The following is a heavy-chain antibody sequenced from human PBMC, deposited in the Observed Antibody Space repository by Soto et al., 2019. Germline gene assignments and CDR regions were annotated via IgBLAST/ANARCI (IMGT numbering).Heavy chain of an antibody. CDR2: ISYDGSNK. J-gene: IGHJ6*02. CDR3: ARMGLLHGMDV. V-gene: IGHV3-30*09. D-gene: IGHD2-15*01. Sequence: QVQVVESGGGVVQPGRSLRLSCAASGFTFSSYAMHWVRQAPGKGLEWVALISYDGSNKYYADSVKGRFAISRDNSKNTQYLQMNSLRAEDTAVYYCARMGLLHGMDVWGQGTTVTVSS. CDR1: GFTFSSYA.